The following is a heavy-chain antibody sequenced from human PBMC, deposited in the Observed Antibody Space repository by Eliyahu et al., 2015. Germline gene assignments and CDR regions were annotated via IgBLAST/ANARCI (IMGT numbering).Heavy chain of an antibody. V-gene: IGHV4-61*01. Sequence: QVQLQESGPGLVKPSETLSLTCXVSGGSVSXGSYYWXWIRQPPGEGLEWIGYIYFSGTTNYNPSXKSRVTISVDTSKNQFSLKLSSVTAADTAIYYCARGASYKWNDAIPFDYWGQGALVTVSS. CDR3: ARGASYKWNDAIPFDY. CDR2: IYFSGTT. CDR1: GGSVSXGSYY. D-gene: IGHD1-20*01. J-gene: IGHJ4*02.